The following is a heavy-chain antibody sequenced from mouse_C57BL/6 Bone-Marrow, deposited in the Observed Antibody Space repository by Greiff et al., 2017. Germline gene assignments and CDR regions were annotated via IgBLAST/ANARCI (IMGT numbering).Heavy chain of an antibody. Sequence: VQLQQPGAELVKPGASVKMSCKASGYTFTSYWITWVKQRPGQGLEWIGDIYTGSGSTNYNEKVKSKGTLPVATSSSTAYMQLISLTSEDSAVYYCARPSLYYDYSSWFAYRRQWALVTVSA. J-gene: IGHJ3*01. D-gene: IGHD2-4*01. CDR1: GYTFTSYW. CDR2: IYTGSGST. CDR3: ARPSLYYDYSSWFAY. V-gene: IGHV1-55*01.